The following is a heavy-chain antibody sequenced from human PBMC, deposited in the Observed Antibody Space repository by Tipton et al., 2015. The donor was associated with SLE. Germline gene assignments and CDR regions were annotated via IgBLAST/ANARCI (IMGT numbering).Heavy chain of an antibody. CDR2: IYYSGST. J-gene: IGHJ5*02. V-gene: IGHV4-59*12. D-gene: IGHD1-26*01. Sequence: TLSLTCTVSGGSISSYYWSWIRQPPGKGLEWLGYIYYSGSTNYNPSLKSRVTISVDTSKNQFSLKLSSVTAADTAVYYCARGRLRGVGWSDPWGQGTLVTVSS. CDR3: ARGRLRGVGWSDP. CDR1: GGSISSYY.